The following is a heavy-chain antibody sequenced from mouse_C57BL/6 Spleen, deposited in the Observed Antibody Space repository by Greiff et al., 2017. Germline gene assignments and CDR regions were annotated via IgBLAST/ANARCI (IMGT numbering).Heavy chain of an antibody. D-gene: IGHD2-3*01. V-gene: IGHV5-16*01. CDR3: ARDRLLNYFDY. CDR2: INYDGSST. Sequence: EVKVVESEGGLVQPGSSMKLSCTASGFTFSDYYMAWVRQVPEKGLEWVANINYDGSSTYYLDSLKSRFIISRDNAKNILYLQMSSLKSEDTATYYCARDRLLNYFDYWGQGTTLTVSS. CDR1: GFTFSDYY. J-gene: IGHJ2*01.